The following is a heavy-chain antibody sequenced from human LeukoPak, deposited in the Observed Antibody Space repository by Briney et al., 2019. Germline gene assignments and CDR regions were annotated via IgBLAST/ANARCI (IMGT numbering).Heavy chain of an antibody. D-gene: IGHD6-13*01. Sequence: ASVKVSCKASGGTFSSYAISWVRQAPGQGLEWMGGIIPIFGTANYAQKFQGRVTITADESTSTAYMELSSLRSEDTAVYYCARVGSVDSSSHRGAFDIWGQGTMVTVSS. CDR1: GGTFSSYA. V-gene: IGHV1-69*13. CDR2: IIPIFGTA. J-gene: IGHJ3*02. CDR3: ARVGSVDSSSHRGAFDI.